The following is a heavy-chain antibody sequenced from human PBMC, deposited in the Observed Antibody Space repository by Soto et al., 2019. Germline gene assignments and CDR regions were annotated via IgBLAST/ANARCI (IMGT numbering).Heavy chain of an antibody. CDR3: ARAIFRLGYCGSTRCYELDY. Sequence: ESGPTLVNPTETLTLTCTVSWISLNNDRVGVSWIRQSPGKALEWLADIFSNDEKSYSTFLRNRLTIPKDTSRGQVFLIMTNRDPGDTGTYFCARAIFRLGYCGSTRCYELDYWGQGTTVTVSS. V-gene: IGHV2-26*01. D-gene: IGHD2-2*01. CDR1: WISLNNDRVG. J-gene: IGHJ4*02. CDR2: IFSNDEK.